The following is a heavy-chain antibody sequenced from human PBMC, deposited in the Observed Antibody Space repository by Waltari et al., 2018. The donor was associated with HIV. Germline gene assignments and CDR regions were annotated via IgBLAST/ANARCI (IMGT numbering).Heavy chain of an antibody. CDR3: ARDPRSSGYYGMDV. V-gene: IGHV3-53*01. J-gene: IGHJ6*02. Sequence: EVKLVESGGGLIEPGGSLRLSCAASGFTISDHYMSWVRQAPGKGLEWVSVIYSGGSTYYADSVKGRFTISRDNSKNTLSLHMNSLRAEDTAVYYCARDPRSSGYYGMDVWGQGATVTVSS. CDR1: GFTISDHY. CDR2: IYSGGST. D-gene: IGHD1-26*01.